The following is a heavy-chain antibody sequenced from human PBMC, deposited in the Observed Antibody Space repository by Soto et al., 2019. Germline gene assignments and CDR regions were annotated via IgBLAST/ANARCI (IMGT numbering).Heavy chain of an antibody. Sequence: EVQLLESGGGLVQPGGSLRLSCAASGFTFSSYAMSWVRQAPGKGLEWVSAINNSGGSTHYADSVKGRFTISRDNSKTTLYLQMNSLRAEDPAVYYCAKVPSAYYFDYWGQGTLVTVSS. J-gene: IGHJ4*02. CDR2: INNSGGST. D-gene: IGHD6-25*01. CDR1: GFTFSSYA. CDR3: AKVPSAYYFDY. V-gene: IGHV3-23*01.